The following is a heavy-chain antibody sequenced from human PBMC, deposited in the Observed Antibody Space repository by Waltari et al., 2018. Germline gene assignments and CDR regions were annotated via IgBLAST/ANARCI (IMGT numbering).Heavy chain of an antibody. D-gene: IGHD4-17*01. CDR1: GFPFTSYA. Sequence: QVQLVESGGGVVQPGRSLRLSCAASGFPFTSYAMLWVRQAPGKGLEWVAVIWYDGNSKYYTDSVKGRFTISRDNSKNTLYLQMNSLRAEDAAMYYCARALVTTGIDYWGQGTLVTVSS. CDR2: IWYDGNSK. CDR3: ARALVTTGIDY. J-gene: IGHJ4*02. V-gene: IGHV3-33*01.